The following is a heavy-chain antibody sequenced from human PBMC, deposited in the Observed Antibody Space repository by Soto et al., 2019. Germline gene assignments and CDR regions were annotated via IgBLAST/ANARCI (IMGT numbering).Heavy chain of an antibody. CDR1: GDSISSGGYY. Sequence: PSETLSLTCTVSGDSISSGGYYWSWIRQLPGKGLEWIGYIYYSGTTYCSPSLESRVTISVDMSENQFSLKLNSVTAADTAVYYCASTYYNASSGPFDYWGQGSLVTVSS. J-gene: IGHJ4*02. CDR2: IYYSGTT. V-gene: IGHV4-31*03. CDR3: ASTYYNASSGPFDY. D-gene: IGHD3-22*01.